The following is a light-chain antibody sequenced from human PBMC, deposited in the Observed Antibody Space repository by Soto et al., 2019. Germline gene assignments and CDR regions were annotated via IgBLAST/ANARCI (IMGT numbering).Light chain of an antibody. CDR3: QRYNNWPLT. CDR2: DTS. CDR1: QGIGYT. Sequence: EVVMRQAPATLSVSPGEGATLSCRASQGIGYTLAWYQHKPGQTPRLLIYDTSTRATGVPARFSGSRSGTEFTLTINSLQSEDFAVYYCQRYNNWPLTFGGGTKVESK. V-gene: IGKV3-15*01. J-gene: IGKJ4*01.